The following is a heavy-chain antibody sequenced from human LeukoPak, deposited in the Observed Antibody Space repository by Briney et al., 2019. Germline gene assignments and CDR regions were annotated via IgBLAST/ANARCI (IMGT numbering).Heavy chain of an antibody. V-gene: IGHV4-39*07. Sequence: SETLSLTCTVPGGSISSSSYYWGWIRQPPGKGLEWIGSIYYSGSTYYNPSLKSRVTISVDTSKNQFSLKLSSVTAADTAVYYCARALRYCSSTSCYLWFDPWGQETLVTVSS. CDR1: GGSISSSSYY. D-gene: IGHD2-2*01. J-gene: IGHJ5*02. CDR3: ARALRYCSSTSCYLWFDP. CDR2: IYYSGST.